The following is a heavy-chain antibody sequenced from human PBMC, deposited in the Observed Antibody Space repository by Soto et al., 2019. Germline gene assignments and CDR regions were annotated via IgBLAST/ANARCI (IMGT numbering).Heavy chain of an antibody. D-gene: IGHD1-26*01. Sequence: PGGSLRLSCAASGFTFSSYGMHWVRQAPGKGLEWVAVISYDGSNKCYADSVKGRFTISRDNSKNTLYLQMNSLRAEDTAVYYCAKDNVGATNYWGQGTLVTVSS. V-gene: IGHV3-30*18. J-gene: IGHJ4*02. CDR2: ISYDGSNK. CDR1: GFTFSSYG. CDR3: AKDNVGATNY.